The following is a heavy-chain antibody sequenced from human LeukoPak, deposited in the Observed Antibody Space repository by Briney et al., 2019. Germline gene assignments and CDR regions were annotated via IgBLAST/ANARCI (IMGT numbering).Heavy chain of an antibody. CDR1: GGSISSYY. Sequence: SETLSLTCTVSGGSISSYYWSWIRQPPGKGLGWIGYIYYSGSTNYNPSLKSRVTISVDTSKNQFSLKLSSVTAADTAVYYCARVGYGSGSYEFDYWGQGTLVTVSS. D-gene: IGHD3-10*01. V-gene: IGHV4-59*01. CDR3: ARVGYGSGSYEFDY. CDR2: IYYSGST. J-gene: IGHJ4*02.